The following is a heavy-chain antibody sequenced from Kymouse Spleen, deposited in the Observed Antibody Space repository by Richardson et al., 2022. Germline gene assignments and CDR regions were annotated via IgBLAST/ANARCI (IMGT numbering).Heavy chain of an antibody. Sequence: QVQLQQWGAGLLKPSETLSLTCAVYGGSFSGYYWSWIRQPPGKGLEWIGEINHSGSTNYNPSLKSRVTISVDTSKNQFSLKLSSVTAADTAVYYCARITIFGVVPFDPWGQGTLVTVSS. J-gene: IGHJ5*02. CDR2: INHSGST. CDR1: GGSFSGYY. D-gene: IGHD3-3*01. CDR3: ARITIFGVVPFDP. V-gene: IGHV4-34*01.